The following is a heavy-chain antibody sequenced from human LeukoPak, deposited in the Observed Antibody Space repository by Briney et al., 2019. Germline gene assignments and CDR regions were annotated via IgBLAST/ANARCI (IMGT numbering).Heavy chain of an antibody. J-gene: IGHJ4*02. CDR2: INPSGGST. V-gene: IGHV1-46*01. Sequence: EASVTVSCKASGYTFTSYYMHWVRQAPGRGLEWMGIINPSGGSTSYAQKFQGRVTMTRDTSTSTVYMELSSLRSEDTAVYYCARDYGGTNSVGYWGQGTLVTVSS. CDR3: ARDYGGTNSVGY. CDR1: GYTFTSYY. D-gene: IGHD4-23*01.